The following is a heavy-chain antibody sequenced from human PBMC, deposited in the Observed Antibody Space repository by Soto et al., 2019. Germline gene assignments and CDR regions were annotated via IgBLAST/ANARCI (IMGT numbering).Heavy chain of an antibody. CDR1: GFTVSNYW. CDR3: AKDRGEEGLKFLEWFGGMDV. CDR2: IKSDGTT. D-gene: IGHD3-3*01. J-gene: IGHJ6*02. Sequence: PVGSLRLSCAASGFTVSNYWMNLVRQAPGKGLVWVSHIKSDGTTSYADSVEGRFTVSRDDAKNTFYLQMNSLRAEDTAVYYCAKDRGEEGLKFLEWFGGMDVWGHGTTVTVYS. V-gene: IGHV3-74*01.